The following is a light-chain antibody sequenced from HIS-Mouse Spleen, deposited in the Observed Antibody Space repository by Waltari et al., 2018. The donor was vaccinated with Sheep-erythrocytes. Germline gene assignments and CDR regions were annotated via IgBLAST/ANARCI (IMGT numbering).Light chain of an antibody. J-gene: IGLJ2*01. CDR3: QAWDSSTVV. Sequence: SYELTQPPSVSVSPGQTASITCSGDKLGDKYACWYQQKPGQSPVLVIYQASKRPSGIPGRFSGSNSGNTATRTISGTQAMDEADYYCQAWDSSTVVFGGGTKLTVL. V-gene: IGLV3-1*01. CDR2: QAS. CDR1: KLGDKY.